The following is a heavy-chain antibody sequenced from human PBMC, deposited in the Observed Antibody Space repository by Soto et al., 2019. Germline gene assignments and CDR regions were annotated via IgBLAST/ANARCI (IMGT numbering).Heavy chain of an antibody. Sequence: GGSLRLSCAASGFTFSSYAMHWVRQAPGKGLEWVAVISYDGSNKYYADSVKGRFTISRDNSKNTLYLQMNSLRAEDTAVYYCARDRGGVLRRNAFDIWGQGTMVTVSS. J-gene: IGHJ3*02. CDR1: GFTFSSYA. CDR2: ISYDGSNK. V-gene: IGHV3-30-3*01. D-gene: IGHD3-16*01. CDR3: ARDRGGVLRRNAFDI.